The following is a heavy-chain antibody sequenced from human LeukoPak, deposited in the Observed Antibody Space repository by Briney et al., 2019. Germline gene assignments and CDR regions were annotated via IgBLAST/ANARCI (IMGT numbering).Heavy chain of an antibody. V-gene: IGHV4-4*07. D-gene: IGHD3-3*01. CDR1: GGSISSYY. CDR3: ATSLRFLEWAAFDI. CDR2: IYTSGST. Sequence: NPSETLSLTCTVSGGSISSYYWSWIRQPAGKGLEWIGRIYTSGSTNYNPSLKSRVTMSVDTSKNQFSLKLRSVTAADTAVYYCATSLRFLEWAAFDIWGQGTMVTVSS. J-gene: IGHJ3*02.